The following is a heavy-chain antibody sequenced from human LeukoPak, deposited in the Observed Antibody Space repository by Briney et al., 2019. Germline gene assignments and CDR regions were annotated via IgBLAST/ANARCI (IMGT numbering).Heavy chain of an antibody. D-gene: IGHD3-10*01. CDR1: GFTVSSNY. V-gene: IGHV3-20*01. CDR3: ARGPLFGEFKGFDP. J-gene: IGHJ5*01. Sequence: GGSLRLSCAASGFTVSSNYMSWVRQAPGKGLEWVSGINWNGGSTGYADSVKGRFTISRDDAKKSLYLQTNSLRAEDTALYHCARGPLFGEFKGFDPWGQGTLVTVSS. CDR2: INWNGGST.